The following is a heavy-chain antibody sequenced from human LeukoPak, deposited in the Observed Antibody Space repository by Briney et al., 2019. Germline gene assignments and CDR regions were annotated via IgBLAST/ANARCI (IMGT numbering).Heavy chain of an antibody. CDR3: ARRELRWDAFDI. V-gene: IGHV4-39*01. D-gene: IGHD4-23*01. CDR2: IYYSGST. J-gene: IGHJ3*02. Sequence: SETLSLTCTVSGGSISSYYWSWIRQPPGKGLEWIGSIYYSGSTYYNPSLKSRVTISVDTSKNQFSLKLSSVTAADTAVYHCARRELRWDAFDIWGQGTMVTVSS. CDR1: GGSISSYY.